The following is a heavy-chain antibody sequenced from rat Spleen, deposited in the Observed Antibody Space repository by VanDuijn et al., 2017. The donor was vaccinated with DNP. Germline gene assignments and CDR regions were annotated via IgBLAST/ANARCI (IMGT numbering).Heavy chain of an antibody. CDR3: AKRWYGSFDY. V-gene: IGHV5-25*01. CDR2: ISSTGVVT. CDR1: GFTFSDYD. Sequence: EVHLVESGGGLVQPGRSLKFSCAASGFTFSDYDMAWVRQAPTKGLEWVASISSTGVVTYYRDSVKGRFTVSRDNRKSILYLQMDSLRSEDTATYYCAKRWYGSFDYWGQGVMVTI. D-gene: IGHD1-11*01. J-gene: IGHJ2*01.